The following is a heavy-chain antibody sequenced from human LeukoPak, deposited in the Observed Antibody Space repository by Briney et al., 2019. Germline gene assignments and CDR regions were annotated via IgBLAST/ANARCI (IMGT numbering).Heavy chain of an antibody. CDR2: IRYDGSDA. V-gene: IGHV3-30*02. Sequence: GGSLRLSCAASGFTFSRFGMNWVRQAPGKGMEWVAFIRYDGSDAYYGDSVKGRFTISRDNSKNTLYLQMNSLTAEDKAVYYCAXVMXDWGGHYYGMDVWGQGTTVTVSS. CDR1: GFTFSRFG. D-gene: IGHD7-27*01. CDR3: AXVMXDWGGHYYGMDV. J-gene: IGHJ6*02.